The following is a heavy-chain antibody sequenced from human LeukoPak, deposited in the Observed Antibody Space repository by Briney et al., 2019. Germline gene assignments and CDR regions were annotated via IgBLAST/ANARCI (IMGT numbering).Heavy chain of an antibody. CDR3: ARDLRYMDWFSDY. D-gene: IGHD3-9*01. CDR2: IYFSGST. Sequence: SETLSLTCTVSGDSISSSNCYWGWIRQPPGKGLEWIGSIYFSGSTNYNPSLKSRVTISVDKSKNQFSLKLSSVTAADTAVYFCARDLRYMDWFSDYWGQGTLVTVSS. V-gene: IGHV4-39*07. J-gene: IGHJ4*02. CDR1: GDSISSSNCY.